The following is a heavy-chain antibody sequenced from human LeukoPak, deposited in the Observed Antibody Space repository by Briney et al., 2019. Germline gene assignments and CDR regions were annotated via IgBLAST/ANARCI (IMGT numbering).Heavy chain of an antibody. V-gene: IGHV4-4*02. D-gene: IGHD6-19*01. CDR1: GGSISSGNW. CDR3: AMSSGSPYFDY. CDR2: IYHTEST. J-gene: IGHJ4*02. Sequence: PSETLSLTCAVSGGSISSGNWWSWVRQPPGKGLEWIGEIYHTESTNYNPSLKSRVTISVDKSKNQFSLKLSSVTVADTAVYYCAMSSGSPYFDYWGQGTLVTVSS.